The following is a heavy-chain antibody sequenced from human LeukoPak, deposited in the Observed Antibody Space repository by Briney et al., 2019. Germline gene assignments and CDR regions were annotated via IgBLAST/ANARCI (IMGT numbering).Heavy chain of an antibody. D-gene: IGHD3-3*01. Sequence: GGSLRLPCAASGFTFSSYAMNWVRQAPGKGLERVSAISGSGGSTYYADSVKGRFTISRDSSKNTLYLQMNSLRAEDTAVYYCAKDRVRFLEWLSEHAFDIWGQGTMVTVSS. CDR3: AKDRVRFLEWLSEHAFDI. CDR2: ISGSGGST. CDR1: GFTFSSYA. J-gene: IGHJ3*02. V-gene: IGHV3-23*01.